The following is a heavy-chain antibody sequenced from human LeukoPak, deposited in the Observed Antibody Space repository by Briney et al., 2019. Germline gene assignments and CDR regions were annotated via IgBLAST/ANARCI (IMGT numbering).Heavy chain of an antibody. V-gene: IGHV3-48*04. CDR1: GFTFSSHN. CDR3: AGYGSGSF. Sequence: GGSLRLSRAASGFTFSSHNMNWVRQAPGKGLEWVSYISSSSSTIYYADSVKGRFTISRDNAKNSLYLQMNSLRAEDTAIYYCAGYGSGSFWGQGTLVTVSS. J-gene: IGHJ4*02. CDR2: ISSSSSTI. D-gene: IGHD3-10*01.